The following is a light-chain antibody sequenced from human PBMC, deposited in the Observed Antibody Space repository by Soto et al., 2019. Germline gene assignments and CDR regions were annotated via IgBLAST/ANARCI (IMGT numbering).Light chain of an antibody. CDR2: DAS. V-gene: IGKV3-11*01. J-gene: IGKJ4*01. CDR1: QSVSSY. CDR3: QQRSNCPLT. Sequence: EIVLTQSPATLSLSPGERATLSCSASQSVSSYLAWYQQKPGQAPRLLIYDASNRATGIPARFSGSGSGTDFTRTISSLEPEDFAVYYCQQRSNCPLTFGGGTKVEIK.